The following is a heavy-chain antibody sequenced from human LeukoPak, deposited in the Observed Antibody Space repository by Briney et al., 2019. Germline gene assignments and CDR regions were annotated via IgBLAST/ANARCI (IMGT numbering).Heavy chain of an antibody. V-gene: IGHV4-30-2*01. Sequence: SETLSLTCAVSGGSISSGGYSWSWIRQPPGKGLEWIGYIYHSGSTYYNPSLKSRVTISVDRSKNQFSLKLSSVTAADTAVYYCARESVAYAFDIWGQGTMVTVSS. D-gene: IGHD2-15*01. CDR2: IYHSGST. CDR1: GGSISSGGYS. CDR3: ARESVAYAFDI. J-gene: IGHJ3*02.